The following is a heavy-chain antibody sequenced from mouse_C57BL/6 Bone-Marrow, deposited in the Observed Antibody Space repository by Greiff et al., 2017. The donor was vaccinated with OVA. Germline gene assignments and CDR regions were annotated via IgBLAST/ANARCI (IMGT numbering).Heavy chain of an antibody. CDR3: ASGIYYGNSYWYFDV. J-gene: IGHJ1*03. V-gene: IGHV1-69*01. CDR2: IDPSDSYT. Sequence: VQLQQPGAELVMPGASVKLSCKASGYTFTSYWMHWVKQRPGQGLEWIGEIDPSDSYTNYNQKFKGKSTLTVDKSSSTAYMQLSSLTSEDSAVYYCASGIYYGNSYWYFDVWGTGTTVTVSS. D-gene: IGHD2-1*01. CDR1: GYTFTSYW.